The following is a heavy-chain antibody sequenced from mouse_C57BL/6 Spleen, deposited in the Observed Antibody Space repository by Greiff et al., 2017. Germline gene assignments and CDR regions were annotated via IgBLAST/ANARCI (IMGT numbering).Heavy chain of an antibody. J-gene: IGHJ4*01. CDR2: IRNKANGYTT. CDR1: GFTFTDYY. CDR3: ARYMGGNYDYAMDG. Sequence: EVNVVESGGGLVQPGGSLSLSCAASGFTFTDYYMSWVRQPPGKALEWLGFIRNKANGYTTEYSASVKGRFTISRDNSQSILYLQMIALRAEDSANYYCARYMGGNYDYAMDGWGQGTSVTVSS. V-gene: IGHV7-3*01. D-gene: IGHD2-1*01.